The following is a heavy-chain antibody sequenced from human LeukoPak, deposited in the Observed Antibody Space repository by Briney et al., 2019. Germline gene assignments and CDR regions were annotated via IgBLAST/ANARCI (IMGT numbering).Heavy chain of an antibody. V-gene: IGHV1-69*13. CDR1: GGTFSSYA. J-gene: IGHJ5*02. CDR2: IIPIFGTA. D-gene: IGHD3-22*01. CDR3: ARVSDYYDSSGYYFHWFDP. Sequence: ASVKVSCKASGGTFSSYAISWVRQASGQGLEWMGGIIPIFGTANYAQKFQGRVTITADESTSTAYMELSSLRSEDTAVYYCARVSDYYDSSGYYFHWFDPWGQGTLVTVSS.